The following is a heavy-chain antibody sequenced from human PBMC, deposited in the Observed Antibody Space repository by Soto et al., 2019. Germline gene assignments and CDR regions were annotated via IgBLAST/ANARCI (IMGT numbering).Heavy chain of an antibody. D-gene: IGHD2-2*02. Sequence: SVKVSCKASGGTFSSYAISWVRQAPGQGLEWMGGIIPIFGTANYAQKFQGRVTITADESTSTAYMELSSLRSEDTAVYYCARVPEKYCSSTSCYTREGYWFGPWGQGTLVTVSS. CDR2: IIPIFGTA. J-gene: IGHJ5*02. V-gene: IGHV1-69*13. CDR3: ARVPEKYCSSTSCYTREGYWFGP. CDR1: GGTFSSYA.